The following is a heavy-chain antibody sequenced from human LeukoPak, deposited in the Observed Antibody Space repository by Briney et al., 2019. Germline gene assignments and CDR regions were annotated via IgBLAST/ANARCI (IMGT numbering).Heavy chain of an antibody. CDR3: AKSFDFSNGHSPILTPFDS. CDR1: GFIFSSSA. CDR2: ISARGIST. Sequence: PGGSLRLSCAASGFIFSSSAMSWVRQAPGKGLEWVSSISARGISTYYADSVKGRFTISRDNSKNTLYLQMNSLRGDDIGVYYCAKSFDFSNGHSPILTPFDSWGQGTLVSVSS. D-gene: IGHD3-3*01. V-gene: IGHV3-23*01. J-gene: IGHJ4*02.